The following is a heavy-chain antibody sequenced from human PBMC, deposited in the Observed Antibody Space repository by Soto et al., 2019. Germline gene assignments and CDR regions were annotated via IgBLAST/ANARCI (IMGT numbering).Heavy chain of an antibody. Sequence: GGSLRLSCAASGFTFSSYAMHWVRQAPGKGLEWVAVISYDGSNKYYADSVKGRFTISRDNSKNTLYLQMNSLRAEDTAVYYCARVRTTIFGVVNPPNYYYGMDVWGQGTTVTVSS. CDR1: GFTFSSYA. D-gene: IGHD3-3*01. J-gene: IGHJ6*02. V-gene: IGHV3-30-3*01. CDR2: ISYDGSNK. CDR3: ARVRTTIFGVVNPPNYYYGMDV.